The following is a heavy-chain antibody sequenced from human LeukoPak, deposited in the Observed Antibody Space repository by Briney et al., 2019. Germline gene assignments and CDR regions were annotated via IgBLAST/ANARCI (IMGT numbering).Heavy chain of an antibody. D-gene: IGHD6-13*01. J-gene: IGHJ4*02. CDR1: GGSISRYH. CDR2: IHHTGST. Sequence: PSETLSLTCTVSGGSISRYHWSWVRQPPGKGLEWIGYIHHTGSTNFNPSLTSRVTVSVDTSENQFSLQLSSVTAADTALYYCTTHDGSSWFYFDYWSQGTLVTVSS. V-gene: IGHV4-59*08. CDR3: TTHDGSSWFYFDY.